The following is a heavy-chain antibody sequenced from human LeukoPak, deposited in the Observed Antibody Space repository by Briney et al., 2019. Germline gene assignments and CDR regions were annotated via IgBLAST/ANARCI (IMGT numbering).Heavy chain of an antibody. V-gene: IGHV1-2*06. D-gene: IGHD3-16*02. CDR2: INPNSGGT. J-gene: IGHJ4*02. Sequence: ASVKVSCKASGYTFTGYYMHWVRQAPGQGLEWMGRINPNSGGTNYAQKFQGRVTMTRDTSISTAYMELSRLRSDDTAVYYCASRGEITLGGVIVSFDYWGQGTLVTVSS. CDR1: GYTFTGYY. CDR3: ASRGEITLGGVIVSFDY.